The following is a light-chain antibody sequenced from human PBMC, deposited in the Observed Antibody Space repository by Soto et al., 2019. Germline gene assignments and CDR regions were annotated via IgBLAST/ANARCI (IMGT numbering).Light chain of an antibody. J-gene: IGKJ5*01. CDR1: QSLSGGY. CDR2: SAS. V-gene: IGKV3-20*01. Sequence: EIVLTQSPGTLSLSPGERATLSCRASQSLSGGYLAWFQQKPGQTPRLLIYSASNRATGIPDRFSGSGSGTDFTLTISRLEPEDFVVYYCQQNGSLQITFGQGTRLEIK. CDR3: QQNGSLQIT.